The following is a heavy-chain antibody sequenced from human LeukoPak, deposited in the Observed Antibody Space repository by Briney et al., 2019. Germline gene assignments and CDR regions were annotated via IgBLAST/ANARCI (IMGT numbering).Heavy chain of an antibody. CDR1: GFTFSDYY. CDR2: ISSSGSTI. D-gene: IGHD5-18*01. V-gene: IGHV3-11*04. CDR3: ARDQPIGYNYGYPFDN. Sequence: GGSLRLSCAASGFTFSDYYMSWIRQAPGKGLEWVSYISSSGSTIYYADSVKGRFTISMDNAKNSLYLQMNNLRVEDTAVYYCARDQPIGYNYGYPFDNWGQGTLVTVSS. J-gene: IGHJ4*02.